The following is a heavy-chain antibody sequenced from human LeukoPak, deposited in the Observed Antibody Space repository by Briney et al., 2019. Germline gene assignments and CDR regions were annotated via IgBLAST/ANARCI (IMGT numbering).Heavy chain of an antibody. D-gene: IGHD3-3*01. CDR1: GYTFTGYY. J-gene: IGHJ4*02. Sequence: EASVKVSCKASGYTFTGYYMHWVRQAPGQGLEWMGWINPNTGGTNYAQKFQGRVTMTRDTTISAAFMELSRLTSDDTAVYYCARDPTYYDFWSGYYIGGYFDYWGQGTLVTVSS. CDR2: INPNTGGT. V-gene: IGHV1-2*02. CDR3: ARDPTYYDFWSGYYIGGYFDY.